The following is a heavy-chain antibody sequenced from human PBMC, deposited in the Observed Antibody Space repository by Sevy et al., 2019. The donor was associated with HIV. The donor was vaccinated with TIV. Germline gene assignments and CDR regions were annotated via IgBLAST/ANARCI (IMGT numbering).Heavy chain of an antibody. Sequence: GGSLRLSCTASGFSLHSFWMNWVRQTPGKGLEWVANINQTGSVTSYVDSVKGRFTISNDNSRNLLYLQMTSLRVEDTALYYCVRAVATNVSFWGQGTLVTVSS. V-gene: IGHV3-7*01. CDR1: GFSLHSFW. J-gene: IGHJ4*02. CDR3: VRAVATNVSF. CDR2: INQTGSVT. D-gene: IGHD2-15*01.